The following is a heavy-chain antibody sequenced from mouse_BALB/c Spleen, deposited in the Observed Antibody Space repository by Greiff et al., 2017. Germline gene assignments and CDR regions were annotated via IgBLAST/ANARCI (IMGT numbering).Heavy chain of an antibody. CDR3: TRSGAPWYVDV. Sequence: QVQLQQPGAELVKPGASVKMSCKASGYTFTSYWMHWVKQRPGQGLEWIGVIDPSDSYTSYNQKFKGKATLTVDTSSSTAYMQLSSLTSEESAVYYCTRSGAPWYVDVWGAGTTVTVSS. V-gene: IGHV1S127*01. D-gene: IGHD3-1*01. CDR2: IDPSDSYT. J-gene: IGHJ1*01. CDR1: GYTFTSYW.